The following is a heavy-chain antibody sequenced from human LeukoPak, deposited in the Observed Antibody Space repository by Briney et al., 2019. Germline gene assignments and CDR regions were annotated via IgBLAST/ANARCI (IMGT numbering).Heavy chain of an antibody. CDR1: GFTFSSSW. CDR3: ARVGARSSGWFDP. J-gene: IGHJ5*02. V-gene: IGHV3-7*01. Sequence: GGSLRLSCAASGFTFSSSWMSWVRQAPGKGLEWVANIKSDGSETNYVASVKGRFIVSRDNAKNSLYLQMNSLRAEDTAVYYCARVGARSSGWFDPWGQGTLVTVSS. CDR2: IKSDGSET. D-gene: IGHD6-19*01.